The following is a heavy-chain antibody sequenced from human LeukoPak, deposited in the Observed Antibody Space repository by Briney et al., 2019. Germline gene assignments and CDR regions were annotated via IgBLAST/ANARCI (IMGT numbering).Heavy chain of an antibody. CDR1: GFTFSSYS. CDR2: ISSSSSYI. Sequence: GGSLRLSCAASGFTFSSYSMNWIRQAPGKGLEWVSSISSSSSYIYYADSVKGRYTISRDNAKNSLYLQMNSLRAEDTAVYYCARGAFGSSSLGFGYWGQGTLVTVSS. J-gene: IGHJ4*02. V-gene: IGHV3-21*01. CDR3: ARGAFGSSSLGFGY. D-gene: IGHD6-6*01.